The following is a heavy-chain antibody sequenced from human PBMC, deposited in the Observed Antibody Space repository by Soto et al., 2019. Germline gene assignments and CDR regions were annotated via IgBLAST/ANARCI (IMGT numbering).Heavy chain of an antibody. CDR3: ARVSVAGAIDY. V-gene: IGHV3-53*01. J-gene: IGHJ4*02. D-gene: IGHD6-19*01. CDR1: GLTVSRNY. Sequence: GSRRLSGVGAGLTVSRNYMGLVRQAPGKGLEWVSVIYSGGSTYYADSVKGRFTISRDNSKNTLYPQMNSLRAEDTAVYYCARVSVAGAIDYWGQGTLVTVSS. CDR2: IYSGGST.